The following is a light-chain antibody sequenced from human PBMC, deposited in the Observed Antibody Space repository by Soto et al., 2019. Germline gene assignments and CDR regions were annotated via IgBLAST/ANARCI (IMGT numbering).Light chain of an antibody. CDR2: DAS. J-gene: IGKJ5*01. Sequence: NVITQSPDTLSLSPGERATLSCRASQSVSSSYAGWYQQKPGQAPRLLIFDASNRPTGIPARFSGSGSGTDFTLTISSLEPEDFAVYYCQQRSNWPITFSQGTRLEIK. CDR1: QSVSSSY. CDR3: QQRSNWPIT. V-gene: IGKV3D-20*02.